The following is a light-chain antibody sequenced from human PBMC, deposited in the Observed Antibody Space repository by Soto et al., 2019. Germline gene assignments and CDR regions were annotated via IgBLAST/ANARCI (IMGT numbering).Light chain of an antibody. CDR3: QQFNSWPPT. J-gene: IGKJ1*01. Sequence: EIVMTQSPATLSVSPGERATLSCRASQSVSSNLAWYQQKPGQAPRLLIYGASTRASGIPARFRGSGSGTEFTLTISSLQSEDFAVYSCQQFNSWPPTFGQGTKVDIK. CDR2: GAS. V-gene: IGKV3-15*01. CDR1: QSVSSN.